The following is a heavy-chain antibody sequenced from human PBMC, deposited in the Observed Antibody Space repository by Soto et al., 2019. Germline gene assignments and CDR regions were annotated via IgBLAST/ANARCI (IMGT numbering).Heavy chain of an antibody. CDR3: AKDRSGAPDAFDL. V-gene: IGHV3-30*18. J-gene: IGHJ3*01. D-gene: IGHD6-25*01. Sequence: QVQLVESGGGVVQPGRSLRLSCAASGFTFSSYGMHWVRQAPGKGLEWVAVISYDGSNKYYADSVKGRFTISRDNSKNTLYLQMNSLRAEDTAVYYCAKDRSGAPDAFDLWGQGTMVTVSS. CDR1: GFTFSSYG. CDR2: ISYDGSNK.